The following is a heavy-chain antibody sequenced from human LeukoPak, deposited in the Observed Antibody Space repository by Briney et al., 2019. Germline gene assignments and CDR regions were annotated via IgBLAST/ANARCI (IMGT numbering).Heavy chain of an antibody. CDR3: ARQRRTNNDY. Sequence: GESLKISCKGSGYRFTTHWIGWVRQMPGKGLEWMGIIYPGDSDTRYSPSFQGQVTISADKSISTAYLQWSSLKASDTAMYYCARQRRTNNDYWGQGTLVTVSS. J-gene: IGHJ4*02. V-gene: IGHV5-51*01. CDR1: GYRFTTHW. CDR2: IYPGDSDT.